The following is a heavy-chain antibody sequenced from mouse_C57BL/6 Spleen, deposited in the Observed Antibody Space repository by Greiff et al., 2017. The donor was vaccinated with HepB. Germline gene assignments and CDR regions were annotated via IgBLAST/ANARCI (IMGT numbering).Heavy chain of an antibody. J-gene: IGHJ1*03. CDR1: GYTFTSYW. CDR2: IDPSDSET. Sequence: VQLQQPGAELVRPGSSVKLSCKASGYTFTSYWMHWVKQRPIQGLEWIGNIDPSDSETNYNQKFKDKATLTVDKSSSTAYMQLSSLTSEDSAVYYCARGDYYGSSYGWDFDVWGTGTTVTVSS. CDR3: ARGDYYGSSYGWDFDV. V-gene: IGHV1-52*01. D-gene: IGHD1-1*01.